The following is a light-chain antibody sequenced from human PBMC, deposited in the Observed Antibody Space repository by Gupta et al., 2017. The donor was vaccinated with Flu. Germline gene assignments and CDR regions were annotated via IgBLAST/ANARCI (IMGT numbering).Light chain of an antibody. V-gene: IGKV1-39*01. J-gene: IGKJ1*01. CDR2: AAS. Sequence: PSSLSASVGDRVTITCRASRNINNYLYWYQQRPGKAPKLLIYAASTLQSGVPSRFSGSGSGTDFTLTISKLQPEDFATYYCQQRDSVLSTFGQGTKVEIK. CDR3: QQRDSVLST. CDR1: RNINNY.